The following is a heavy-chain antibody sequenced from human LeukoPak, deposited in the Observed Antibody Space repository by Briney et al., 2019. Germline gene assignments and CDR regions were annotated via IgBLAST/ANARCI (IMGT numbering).Heavy chain of an antibody. CDR1: GGSMSSSSYY. V-gene: IGHV4-39*02. Sequence: PSETLSLTCTVSGGSMSSSSYYWGWIRQPPGKGLEWIGSIYYSGSTYYNPSLKSRVTISVDTSKNQLSLKLSSVTAADTAVYYCARDQGPFDYWGQGTLVTVSS. CDR2: IYYSGST. CDR3: ARDQGPFDY. J-gene: IGHJ4*02.